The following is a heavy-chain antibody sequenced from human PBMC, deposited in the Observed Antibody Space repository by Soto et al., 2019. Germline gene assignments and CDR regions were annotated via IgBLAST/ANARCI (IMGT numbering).Heavy chain of an antibody. J-gene: IGHJ4*02. CDR1: GFTFSSYS. V-gene: IGHV3-48*02. CDR3: LRGGDGGSNSAGTDY. Sequence: EVQLVESGGGLVQPGGSLRLSCAASGFTFSSYSMNWVRQAPGKGLEWVSHIAIWGTTTYYADSVKGRFTISRDNAKKSLYLQMNSLRDEDTAVYYCLRGGDGGSNSAGTDYWGQGTLVIVSS. CDR2: IAIWGTTT. D-gene: IGHD4-4*01.